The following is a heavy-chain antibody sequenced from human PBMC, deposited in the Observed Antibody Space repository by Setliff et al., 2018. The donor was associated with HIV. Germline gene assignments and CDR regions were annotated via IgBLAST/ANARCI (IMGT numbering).Heavy chain of an antibody. J-gene: IGHJ4*02. V-gene: IGHV3-7*03. D-gene: IGHD3-9*01. CDR2: INEDGADI. CDR3: SRVHSPLYYDILTGYLDY. Sequence: PGGSLRLSCAASGFTLRSYWMGWVRQAPGKGLEWVANINEDGADIRYADSVKGRFLISRDDSKSSAYLLMNSLKTEDTAVYYCSRVHSPLYYDILTGYLDYWGQGTLVTVSS. CDR1: GFTLRSYW.